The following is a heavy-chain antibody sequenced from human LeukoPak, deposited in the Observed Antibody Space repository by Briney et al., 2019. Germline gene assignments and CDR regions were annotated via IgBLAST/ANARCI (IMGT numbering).Heavy chain of an antibody. CDR2: ISGSGDNT. D-gene: IGHD1-26*01. CDR1: GFTFRSYA. CDR3: AKGRGSPYYFEY. V-gene: IGHV3-23*01. Sequence: GGSLRLSCAASGFTFRSYAMSWVRQAPGKGLEWVSAISGSGDNTYYADSVKGRFTISRDNSKNTLYLQMNSLRAEDTAVYYCAKGRGSPYYFEYWGQGTLVTVSS. J-gene: IGHJ4*02.